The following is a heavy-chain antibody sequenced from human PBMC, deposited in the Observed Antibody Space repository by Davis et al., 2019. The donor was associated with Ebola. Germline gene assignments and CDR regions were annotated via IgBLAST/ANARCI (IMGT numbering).Heavy chain of an antibody. D-gene: IGHD5-12*01. Sequence: SETLSLTCTVSGGSIRSYYWSWIWQPTGKGLEGIGEIYESGSTNYNPSLQSRVTISVDTSKNQFSLKLSSVTAADTAVYYCARRGPLYYYSMGVWRKAPPVTLSS. V-gene: IGHV4-59*08. CDR1: GGSIRSYY. CDR2: IYESGST. J-gene: IGHJ6*04. CDR3: ARRGPLYYYSMGV.